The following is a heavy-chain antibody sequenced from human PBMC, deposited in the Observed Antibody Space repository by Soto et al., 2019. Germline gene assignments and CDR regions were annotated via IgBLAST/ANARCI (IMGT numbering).Heavy chain of an antibody. J-gene: IGHJ2*01. CDR2: IYYSGST. V-gene: IGHV4-59*01. CDR3: ARGRGGYFDL. CDR1: GGSISTSY. Sequence: QVQLQESGPGLVKPSETLSLTCTVSGGSISTSYWSWIRQPPGKGLEWIGYIYYSGSTNYNPPLKSRVTISVDTSKNQFSLKLSPVTAADTAVYYCARGRGGYFDLWGRGTLVTVSS.